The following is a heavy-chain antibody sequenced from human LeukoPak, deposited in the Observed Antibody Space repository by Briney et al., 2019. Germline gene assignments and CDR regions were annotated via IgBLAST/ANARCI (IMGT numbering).Heavy chain of an antibody. D-gene: IGHD3-10*01. V-gene: IGHV1-18*01. CDR2: ISAYNGNT. CDR1: GYTFTSYG. Sequence: ASVKVSCKASGYTFTSYGISWVRQAPGQGLEWMGWISAYNGNTNYAQKFQGRVTMTRNTSISTAYMELSSLRSEDTAVYYCARGRVLLWFGESFDAFDIWGQGTMVTVSS. J-gene: IGHJ3*02. CDR3: ARGRVLLWFGESFDAFDI.